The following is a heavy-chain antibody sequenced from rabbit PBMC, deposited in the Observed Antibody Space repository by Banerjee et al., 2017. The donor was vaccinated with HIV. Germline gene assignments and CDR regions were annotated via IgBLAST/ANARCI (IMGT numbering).Heavy chain of an antibody. D-gene: IGHD6-1*01. CDR2: ISTGDGST. CDR3: AREAYTYGYATYTSL. V-gene: IGHV1S45*01. J-gene: IGHJ4*01. CDR1: GFSFSGTDW. Sequence: QEQLEESGGDLVKPEGSLTLTCTASGFSFSGTDWICWVRQAPGKGLEWIGCISTGDGSTYYASWVNGRFSISRENTQNTVSLQMNSLTAADTATYFCAREAYTYGYATYTSLWGPGTLVTDS.